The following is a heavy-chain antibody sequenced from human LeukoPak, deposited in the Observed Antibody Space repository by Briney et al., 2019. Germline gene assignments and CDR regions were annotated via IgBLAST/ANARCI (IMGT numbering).Heavy chain of an antibody. J-gene: IGHJ6*02. CDR2: ISSSSSYI. V-gene: IGHV3-21*01. D-gene: IGHD6-19*01. CDR3: AREQWLDPCGMDV. Sequence: KSGGSLRLSCAASGFTFSSYSMNWVRQAPGKGLEWVSSISSSSSYIYYADSVKGRFTISRDNAKNSLYLQMNSLRAEDTAVYYCAREQWLDPCGMDVWGQGTTVTVSS. CDR1: GFTFSSYS.